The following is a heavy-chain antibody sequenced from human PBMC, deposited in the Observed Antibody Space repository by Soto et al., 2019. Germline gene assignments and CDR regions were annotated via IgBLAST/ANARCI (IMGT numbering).Heavy chain of an antibody. Sequence: QVQLVQSGAEVKKPGASVKVSCKASGYSFTRYGISWVRQAPGQGLEWMGWISGYNANTNYPENLQGRVTMTTDTSRCTGYMEVRNLISDVTAVYCCGRMGDVPYSCAGVDGWGQGTRVTVSS. J-gene: IGHJ6*02. CDR3: GRMGDVPYSCAGVDG. CDR2: ISGYNANT. D-gene: IGHD2-15*01. V-gene: IGHV1-18*01. CDR1: GYSFTRYG.